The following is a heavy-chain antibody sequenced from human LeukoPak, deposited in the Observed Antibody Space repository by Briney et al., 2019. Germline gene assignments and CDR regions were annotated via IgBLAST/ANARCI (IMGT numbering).Heavy chain of an antibody. D-gene: IGHD5-12*01. Sequence: GGSLRLSCAASGFTFSSYEMNWVRQAPGKGLEWVSYISSSGSTIYYADSVKGRFTISRDNAKNSLYLQMNSLRAEGTAVYYCARVTYSGYDYYYYYYYMDVWGKGITVTVSS. J-gene: IGHJ6*03. CDR2: ISSSGSTI. V-gene: IGHV3-48*03. CDR3: ARVTYSGYDYYYYYYYMDV. CDR1: GFTFSSYE.